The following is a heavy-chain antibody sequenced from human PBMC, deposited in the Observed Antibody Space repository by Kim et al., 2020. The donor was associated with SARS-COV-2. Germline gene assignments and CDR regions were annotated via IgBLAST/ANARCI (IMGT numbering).Heavy chain of an antibody. J-gene: IGHJ6*02. CDR3: ARGIRYYDSSGYYYYYYGMDV. CDR2: ISAYNGNT. V-gene: IGHV1-18*01. D-gene: IGHD3-22*01. CDR1: GYTFTSYG. Sequence: ASVKVSCKASGYTFTSYGISWVRQAPGQGLEWMGWISAYNGNTNYAQKLQGRVTMTTDTSTSTAYMELRSLRSDDTAVYYCARGIRYYDSSGYYYYYYGMDVWGQGTTVTVSS.